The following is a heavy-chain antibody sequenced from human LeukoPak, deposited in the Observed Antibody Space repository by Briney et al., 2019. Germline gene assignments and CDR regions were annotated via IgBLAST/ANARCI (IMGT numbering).Heavy chain of an antibody. Sequence: GGSLRLSCAASGFTFSYYWMTWVRQPPGKGLEWVANIKQDGSEKYYVDSVKGRFIISRDNAKNSLYLQMNSLRAEDTAVYYCARRYSSSLYYFDYWGQGTLVTVSS. V-gene: IGHV3-7*01. CDR3: ARRYSSSLYYFDY. J-gene: IGHJ4*02. CDR1: GFTFSYYW. CDR2: IKQDGSEK. D-gene: IGHD6-13*01.